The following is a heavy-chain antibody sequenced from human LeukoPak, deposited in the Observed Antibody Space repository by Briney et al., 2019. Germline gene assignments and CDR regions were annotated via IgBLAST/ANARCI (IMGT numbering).Heavy chain of an antibody. Sequence: ASVKVSCKASGYTFTSYYMHWVRQAPGQGLEWMGRINPGGGSTTYAQKFQGRVTMTRDTSTSTVYMELSSLRSEDTAVYYCARGYDFWSGHSSLFDYWGQGTLVTVSS. CDR1: GYTFTSYY. V-gene: IGHV1-46*01. CDR2: INPGGGST. J-gene: IGHJ4*02. CDR3: ARGYDFWSGHSSLFDY. D-gene: IGHD3-3*01.